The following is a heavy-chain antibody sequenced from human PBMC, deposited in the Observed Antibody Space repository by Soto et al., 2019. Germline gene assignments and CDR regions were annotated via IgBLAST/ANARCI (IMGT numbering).Heavy chain of an antibody. J-gene: IGHJ6*02. Sequence: GGSLRLSCAASGFTFSSYWMHWVRQAPGKGLEWVSAISGSGGSTYYADSVKGRFTISRDNSKNTLYLQMNSLRAEDTAVYYCAKDRSSTIYYYYGMDVWGQGTTVTVSS. CDR1: GFTFSSYW. CDR3: AKDRSSTIYYYYGMDV. D-gene: IGHD2-2*01. V-gene: IGHV3-23*01. CDR2: ISGSGGST.